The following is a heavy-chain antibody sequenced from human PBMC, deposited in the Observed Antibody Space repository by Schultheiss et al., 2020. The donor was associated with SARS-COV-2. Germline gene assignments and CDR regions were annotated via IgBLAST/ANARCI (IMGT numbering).Heavy chain of an antibody. CDR2: IFYSGST. V-gene: IGHV4-59*01. D-gene: IGHD2-21*01. CDR3: ARRAYCGDDCFPFDY. Sequence: SETLSLTCTVSGGSISSYYWSWIRQPPGKGLEWIGYIFYSGSTNYNPSLKSRVTISVDTSKNQFSLKLSSVTAADTAVYYCARRAYCGDDCFPFDYWGQGPWSPSPQ. J-gene: IGHJ4*02. CDR1: GGSISSYY.